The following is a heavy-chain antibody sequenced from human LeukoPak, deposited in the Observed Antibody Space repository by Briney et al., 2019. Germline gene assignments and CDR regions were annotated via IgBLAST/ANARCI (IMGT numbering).Heavy chain of an antibody. V-gene: IGHV3-11*06. CDR2: ISSSSNYA. CDR3: ARGIEATRRSAATCNYLDY. J-gene: IGHJ4*02. Sequence: GGSLRLSCAASGFTFSDSYMSWIRQAPGKGLEWVSHISSSSNYANYADSVKGRFTISRDNAKNSLYLQMISLRAEDTAVYYCARGIEATRRSAATCNYLDYWGQGTLVTVSS. CDR1: GFTFSDSY. D-gene: IGHD5-12*01.